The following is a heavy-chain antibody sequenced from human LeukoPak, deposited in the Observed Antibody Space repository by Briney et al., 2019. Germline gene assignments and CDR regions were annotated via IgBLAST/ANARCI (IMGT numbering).Heavy chain of an antibody. CDR1: GFAFSVYE. D-gene: IGHD6-19*01. CDR2: ISSSGGTR. V-gene: IGHV3-48*03. Sequence: GGSLRLSCAASGFAFSVYEMYWVRQAPGKGLEWVSYISSSGGTRYYADSVKGRFTISRDNAKNSPYLQMNSLRAEDTAVYYCATLTVASSFDYWGQGTLVTVSS. CDR3: ATLTVASSFDY. J-gene: IGHJ4*02.